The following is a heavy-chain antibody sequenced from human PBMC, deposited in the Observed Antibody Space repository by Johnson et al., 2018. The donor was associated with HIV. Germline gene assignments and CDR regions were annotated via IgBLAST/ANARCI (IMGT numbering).Heavy chain of an antibody. CDR1: GFTFDDYG. CDR2: INWNGGRT. J-gene: IGHJ3*02. CDR3: ARDHSSSWTPGDAFDI. V-gene: IGHV3-20*04. D-gene: IGHD6-13*01. Sequence: VQLVESGGGVVRPGGSLRLSCAASGFTFDDYGMSWVRQAPGKGLEWVSGINWNGGRTGYADSVKGRFTISRENAKNSLYLQMNSLRAEDTAVYYCARDHSSSWTPGDAFDIWGQGTMVTVSS.